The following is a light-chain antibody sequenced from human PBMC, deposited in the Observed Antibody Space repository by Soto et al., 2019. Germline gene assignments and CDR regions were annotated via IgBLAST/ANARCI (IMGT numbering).Light chain of an antibody. CDR1: QSVTSSD. V-gene: IGKV3-20*01. Sequence: LSRSPGTRPLAKGERATFNCRASQSVTSSDLAWYQQKPGQAPRLLISGASSRATGIPDRCSGSGSGTAFTLTISRLEPEDFSVFYCHHYGASPPTFGQGTKVDIK. J-gene: IGKJ1*01. CDR2: GAS. CDR3: HHYGASPPT.